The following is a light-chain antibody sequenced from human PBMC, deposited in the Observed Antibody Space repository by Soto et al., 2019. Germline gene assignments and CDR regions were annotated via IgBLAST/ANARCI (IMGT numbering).Light chain of an antibody. CDR3: QHFGNSLWT. J-gene: IGKJ1*01. CDR2: GAS. CDR1: QSVASRN. V-gene: IGKV3-20*01. Sequence: EIVLTQSPCTLSLSPGERATLSCRASQSVASRNLAWYQQKSGQAPRLLIYGASSRAIHTPDRFSGSGSGTDFTLTISGLEPEDFAVYYCQHFGNSLWTFGQGTKVEI.